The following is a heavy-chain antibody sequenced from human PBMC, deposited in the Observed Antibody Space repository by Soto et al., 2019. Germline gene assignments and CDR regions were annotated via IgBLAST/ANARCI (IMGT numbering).Heavy chain of an antibody. CDR2: NIPIFGTA. J-gene: IGHJ6*02. CDR1: GGTFSSYA. CDR3: ARPRPVYYYGMDV. V-gene: IGHV1-69*12. Sequence: QVQLVQSGAEVKKPGSSVKVSCKASGGTFSSYAISWVRQAPGQGLEWMGGNIPIFGTANYAQKFQGRVTIIADEYTTKAYMELNSLRSEDTAVYYCARPRPVYYYGMDVWGQGTTDTVSS.